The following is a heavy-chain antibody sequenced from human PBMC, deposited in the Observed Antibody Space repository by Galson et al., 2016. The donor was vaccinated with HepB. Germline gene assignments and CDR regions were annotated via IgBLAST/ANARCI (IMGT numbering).Heavy chain of an antibody. D-gene: IGHD1-26*01. Sequence: SLRLSCAASGFTFNNYGMTWVRQAPGKGLEVVSSISRSGDSTDYADSVKGRFTISRDNSKNTLSLQMNSLTADDTAMYYCVQGSTAPAVWGKGTTVTVSS. CDR1: GFTFNNYG. CDR3: VQGSTAPAV. CDR2: ISRSGDST. J-gene: IGHJ6*04. V-gene: IGHV3-23*01.